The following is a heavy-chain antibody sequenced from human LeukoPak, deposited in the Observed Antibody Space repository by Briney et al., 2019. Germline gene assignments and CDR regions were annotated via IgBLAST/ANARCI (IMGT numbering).Heavy chain of an antibody. D-gene: IGHD3-22*01. V-gene: IGHV3-66*01. CDR1: VFTVSPNY. CDR3: ARAFSGYYYYLY. CDR2: ICSGGST. Sequence: PGGSLRLSCAASVFTVSPNYMSWVRQAPAKGLEWVSVICSGGSTYYAYYVKGRFSIARDNSQNTLYLQMNSLRAEDTAVHYCARAFSGYYYYLYWGQGTLVPVSS. J-gene: IGHJ4*02.